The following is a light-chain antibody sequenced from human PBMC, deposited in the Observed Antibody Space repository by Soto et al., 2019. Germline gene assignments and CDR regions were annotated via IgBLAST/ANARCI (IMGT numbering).Light chain of an antibody. CDR3: QQSYSTPRLS. CDR1: QSSSSY. J-gene: IGKJ4*01. CDR2: AAS. V-gene: IGKV1-39*01. Sequence: DIQMTQSPSSLSAAVGDRVTITCRASQSSSSYLNWYQQKPGKAPKLLIYAASSLQSGVPSRFSGSGSGTDFTLTISSLQPEDFATYYCQQSYSTPRLSFGGGTKGEIK.